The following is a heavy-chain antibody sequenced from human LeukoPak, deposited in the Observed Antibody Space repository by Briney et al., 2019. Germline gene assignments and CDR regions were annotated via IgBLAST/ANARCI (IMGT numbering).Heavy chain of an antibody. CDR3: ARDLGSPVTTSTFDY. J-gene: IGHJ4*02. D-gene: IGHD4-17*01. Sequence: ASVKVSCKASGYTFTSYGISWVRQAPGQGLEWMGIINPSGGSTSYAQKFQGRVTMTRDMSTSTVYMELSSLRSEDTAVYYCARDLGSPVTTSTFDYWGQGTLVTVSS. V-gene: IGHV1-46*01. CDR2: INPSGGST. CDR1: GYTFTSYG.